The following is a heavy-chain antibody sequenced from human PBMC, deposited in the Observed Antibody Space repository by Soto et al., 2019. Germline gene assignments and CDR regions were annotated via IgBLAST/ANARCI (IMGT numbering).Heavy chain of an antibody. CDR2: MNPNSGNT. D-gene: IGHD3-10*01. Sequence: ASVKGSCKASGYTLTSYDIDWVRQATGQGLEWMGWMNPNSGNTGYAQKFQGRVTMTRNTSISTAYMELNSLRAEDTAVYYCAKELWFGELLLDYWGQGTLVTVSS. CDR3: AKELWFGELLLDY. V-gene: IGHV1-8*01. CDR1: GYTLTSYD. J-gene: IGHJ4*02.